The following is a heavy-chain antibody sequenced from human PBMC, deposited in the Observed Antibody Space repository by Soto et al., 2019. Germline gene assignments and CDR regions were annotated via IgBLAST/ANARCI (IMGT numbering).Heavy chain of an antibody. CDR1: GYTFTSYG. Sequence: ASVKVSCKASGYTFTSYGISWVRQAPGQGLEWMGWISAYNGNTNYAQKLQGRVTMTTDTSTSTAYMELRSLRSDDTAVYYCAKTGYCSGGSCRHWFDPWGQGTLVTVSS. CDR2: ISAYNGNT. V-gene: IGHV1-18*01. D-gene: IGHD2-15*01. CDR3: AKTGYCSGGSCRHWFDP. J-gene: IGHJ5*02.